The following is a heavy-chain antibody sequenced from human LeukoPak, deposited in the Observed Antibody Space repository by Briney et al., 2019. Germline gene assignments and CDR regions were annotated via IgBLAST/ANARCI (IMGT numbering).Heavy chain of an antibody. CDR2: INPSGGST. V-gene: IGHV1-46*01. CDR3: ARDGLAYCGGDCYSPADY. Sequence: ASVKVSCKASGYTLTSYYMHWVRQAPGQGLEWMGIINPSGGSTSYAQKFQGRVTMTRDTSTSTVYMELSSLRSEDTAVYYCARDGLAYCGGDCYSPADYWGQGTLVTVSS. J-gene: IGHJ4*02. D-gene: IGHD2-21*02. CDR1: GYTLTSYY.